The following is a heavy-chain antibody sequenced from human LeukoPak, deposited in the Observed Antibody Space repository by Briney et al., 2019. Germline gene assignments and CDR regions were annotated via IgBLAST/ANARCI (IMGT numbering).Heavy chain of an antibody. Sequence: PGRSLRLSCAASGFTFSSYAMHWVRQAPGKGLEWVAVISYDGSNKYYADSVKGRFTISRDNSKNTLYLQMNSLRAEDTALYYCAKDLYDIPIVPDYWGQGTLVTVSS. V-gene: IGHV3-30-3*01. CDR3: AKDLYDIPIVPDY. CDR1: GFTFSSYA. J-gene: IGHJ4*02. CDR2: ISYDGSNK. D-gene: IGHD3-9*01.